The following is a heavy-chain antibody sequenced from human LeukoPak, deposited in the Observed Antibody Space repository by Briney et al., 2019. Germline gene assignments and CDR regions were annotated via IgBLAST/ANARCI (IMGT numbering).Heavy chain of an antibody. CDR2: ITGSGGSS. CDR3: AKDNTVRAFDI. CDR1: GFTFSSYA. D-gene: IGHD4-11*01. Sequence: GGSLRLSCAASGFTFSSYAMNWVRQAPGKGLEWVSVITGSGGSSYYADSVKGRFTISRDSSKNTLYLQMDSLRAEDTAVYYCAKDNTVRAFDIWGQGTMVTVSS. V-gene: IGHV3-23*01. J-gene: IGHJ3*02.